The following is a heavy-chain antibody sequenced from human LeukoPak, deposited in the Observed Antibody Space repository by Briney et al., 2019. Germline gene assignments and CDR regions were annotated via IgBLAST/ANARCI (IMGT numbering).Heavy chain of an antibody. D-gene: IGHD6-13*01. CDR1: GFTFSSYA. V-gene: IGHV3-23*01. Sequence: GGSLRLSCAASGFTFSSYAMSWVRQAPGKGLEWVSAISGSGGSTYYADSVKGRFTISRDNSKDTLYLQMNSLRAEDTAVYYCASARYSSSWYGGFDYWGQGTLVTVSP. CDR3: ASARYSSSWYGGFDY. CDR2: ISGSGGST. J-gene: IGHJ4*02.